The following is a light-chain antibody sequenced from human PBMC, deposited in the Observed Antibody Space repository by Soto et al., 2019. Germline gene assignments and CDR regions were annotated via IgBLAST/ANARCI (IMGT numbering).Light chain of an antibody. CDR3: QHYDSYSGT. CDR2: RAS. V-gene: IGKV1-5*03. Sequence: DIQMTQSPSTLSASVGDRVTSTCRANPSINSWLAWYQQNPGKAPRLLIYRASSLEGGVPSRFSGSGSGAEFTFTISSMKPDDFATYDCQHYDSYSGTIGPGTKVDIK. CDR1: PSINSW. J-gene: IGKJ3*01.